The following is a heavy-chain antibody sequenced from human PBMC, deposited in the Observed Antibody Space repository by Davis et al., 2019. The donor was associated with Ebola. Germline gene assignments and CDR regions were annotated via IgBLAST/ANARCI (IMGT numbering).Heavy chain of an antibody. J-gene: IGHJ3*02. Sequence: GESLKISCAASGFTFSSYWMSWVRQAPGKGLEWVANIKQDGSEKYYVDSVKGRFTISRDNAKNSLYLQINSLRAEDTAVYYCARPPSSSSWDAFDIWGQGTMVTVSS. V-gene: IGHV3-7*03. D-gene: IGHD6-6*01. CDR3: ARPPSSSSWDAFDI. CDR2: IKQDGSEK. CDR1: GFTFSSYW.